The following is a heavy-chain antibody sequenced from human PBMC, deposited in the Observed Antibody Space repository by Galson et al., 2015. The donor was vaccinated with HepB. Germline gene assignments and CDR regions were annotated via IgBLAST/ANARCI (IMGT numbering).Heavy chain of an antibody. CDR1: GFTFSNYA. D-gene: IGHD3-22*01. J-gene: IGHJ6*02. CDR2: ISYDATKK. Sequence: SLRLSCAASGFTFSNYAMHWVRQTPGKGLGWVAVISYDATKKYYIDAVKGRFSISRDNSKGTVYLQMSSLRAEDTAVYYCARDLYSYAADYYYHNGLDVWGQGTTVTVS. CDR3: ARDLYSYAADYYYHNGLDV. V-gene: IGHV3-30*04.